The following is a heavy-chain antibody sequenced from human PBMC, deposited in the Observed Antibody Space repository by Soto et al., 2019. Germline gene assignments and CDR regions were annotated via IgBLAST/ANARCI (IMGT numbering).Heavy chain of an antibody. Sequence: SVKVSCKASGGTFSSYAISWVRQAPGQGLEWMGGIIPIFGTANYAQKFQGRVTITADESTSTAYMELSSLRSEDTAVYYCARTGRDSMIVVVNSGGGLDYWGQGTLVTVSS. D-gene: IGHD3-22*01. CDR3: ARTGRDSMIVVVNSGGGLDY. V-gene: IGHV1-69*13. J-gene: IGHJ4*02. CDR1: GGTFSSYA. CDR2: IIPIFGTA.